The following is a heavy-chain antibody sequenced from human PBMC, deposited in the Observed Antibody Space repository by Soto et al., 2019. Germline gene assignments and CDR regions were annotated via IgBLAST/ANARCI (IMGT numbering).Heavy chain of an antibody. D-gene: IGHD4-4*01. CDR2: ISSSGTTI. Sequence: EVQLVESGGGLVQPGGSLRLSCAASGFTFSDYSMNWVRQAPGKGLEWLSYISSSGTTIKYADSVKGRFAISRDNAKNSLYLQMNGLGAEDTAVYYCGRNPAAYTNYTNWFDSCGHGTLVTVSS. J-gene: IGHJ5*01. V-gene: IGHV3-48*04. CDR3: GRNPAAYTNYTNWFDS. CDR1: GFTFSDYS.